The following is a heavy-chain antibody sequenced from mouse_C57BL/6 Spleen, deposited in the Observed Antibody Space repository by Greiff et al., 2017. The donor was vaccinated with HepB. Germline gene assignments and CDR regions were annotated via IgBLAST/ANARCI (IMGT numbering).Heavy chain of an antibody. CDR2: ISSGGDYI. D-gene: IGHD2-3*01. CDR1: GFTFSSYA. J-gene: IGHJ2*01. V-gene: IGHV5-9-1*02. CDR3: TRDGGYYYFDY. Sequence: EVKLVESGEGLVKPGGSLKLSCAASGFTFSSYAMSWVRQTPEKRLEWVAYISSGGDYIYYADTVKGRFTISRDNARNTLYLQMSSLKSEDTAMYYCTRDGGYYYFDYWGQGTTLTVSS.